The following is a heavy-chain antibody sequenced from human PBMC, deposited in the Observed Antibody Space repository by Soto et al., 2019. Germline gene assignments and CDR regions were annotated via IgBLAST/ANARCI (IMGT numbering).Heavy chain of an antibody. CDR1: GFSLSSTRVA. CDR3: AHSVVAGLGYYFAY. D-gene: IGHD6-19*01. J-gene: IGHJ4*02. Sequence: QITLKESGPTLVKPTQTLTLTCTFSGFSLSSTRVAVGWIRQPPGKALEWLALIYWDDDKRYTPFLKSRLTSTKDTSKSQVVLTMTNMDPVDTATYYCAHSVVAGLGYYFAYWGQGTLVTVSS. V-gene: IGHV2-5*02. CDR2: IYWDDDK.